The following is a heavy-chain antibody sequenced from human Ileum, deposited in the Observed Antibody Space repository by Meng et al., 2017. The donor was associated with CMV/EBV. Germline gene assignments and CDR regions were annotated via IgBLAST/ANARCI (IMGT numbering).Heavy chain of an antibody. J-gene: IGHJ4*02. CDR3: ARVLSGTTVSDY. V-gene: IGHV1-18*01. D-gene: IGHD1-1*01. Sequence: ASAMVFCKASGYSFTTSLISRVRQAPGQGLEWMGWTSAYNGDTNYAQNPQGRVTMTTDTSTSTAYMELRSLKSDDTAAYYCARVLSGTTVSDYWGQGTLVTVSS. CDR2: TSAYNGDT. CDR1: GYSFTTSL.